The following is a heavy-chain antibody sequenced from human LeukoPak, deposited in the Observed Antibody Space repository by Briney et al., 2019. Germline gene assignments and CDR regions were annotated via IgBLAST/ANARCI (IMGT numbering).Heavy chain of an antibody. D-gene: IGHD3-22*01. CDR3: ARPYDTSGYYNYYFDY. Sequence: RSSVTVSCKASGYNLISYGIIWVRQAPGQGLEWMGWLSAYNVNTNYAQKFQGRVTMTTDTSTSTAYMDVRSLKSDDTAVYFCARPYDTSGYYNYYFDYWGQGTVVTVSS. CDR2: LSAYNVNT. CDR1: GYNLISYG. J-gene: IGHJ4*02. V-gene: IGHV1-18*01.